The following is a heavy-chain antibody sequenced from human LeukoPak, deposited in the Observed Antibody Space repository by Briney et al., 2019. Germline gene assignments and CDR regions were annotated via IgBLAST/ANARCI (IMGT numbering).Heavy chain of an antibody. Sequence: SETLSLTCAVYGGSFSGYYWSWIRQPPGKGLEWIGEINHSGSTNYNPSLKSRVTISVDTSKNQFSLKLSSVTAADTAVYYCARDTGMATTRVSYYYYYMDVWGKGTTVTVSS. CDR1: GGSFSGYY. V-gene: IGHV4-34*01. J-gene: IGHJ6*03. CDR3: ARDTGMATTRVSYYYYYMDV. CDR2: INHSGST. D-gene: IGHD5-24*01.